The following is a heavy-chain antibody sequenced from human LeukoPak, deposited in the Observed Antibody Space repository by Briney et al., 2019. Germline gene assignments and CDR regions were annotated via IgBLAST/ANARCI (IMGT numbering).Heavy chain of an antibody. V-gene: IGHV4-59*01. Sequence: PSETLSLTCTVAYDSISSYYWSWIRQPPGKGLEWIGYIHNSGSTMYNPSLKSRLAMSLDTSKSQFSLNLNSVTAADTAVYYCARGIRGAADYWGQGTLVTVSS. CDR1: YDSISSYY. CDR3: ARGIRGAADY. CDR2: IHNSGST. J-gene: IGHJ4*02. D-gene: IGHD3-16*01.